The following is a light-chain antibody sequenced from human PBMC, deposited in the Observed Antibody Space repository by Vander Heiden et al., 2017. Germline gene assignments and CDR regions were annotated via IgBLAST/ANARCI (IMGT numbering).Light chain of an antibody. J-gene: IGKJ2*01. CDR1: QSVSSN. Sequence: EMLMTQSPATLSVSPGERATLSCRASQSVSSNLAWYQQKPGQAPRLLIYGASTRATGIPTRFSGSGSGTEFTLTISSLQSEDFAVYYCQQYNNWPSHTFGQGTKLEIK. V-gene: IGKV3-15*01. CDR3: QQYNNWPSHT. CDR2: GAS.